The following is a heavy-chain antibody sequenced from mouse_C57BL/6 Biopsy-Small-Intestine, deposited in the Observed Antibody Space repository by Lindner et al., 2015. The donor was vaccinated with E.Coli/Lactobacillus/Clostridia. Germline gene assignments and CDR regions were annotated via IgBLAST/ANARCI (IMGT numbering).Heavy chain of an antibody. J-gene: IGHJ1*01. CDR3: ARATYYIGSGKNWDYFYGMDV. Sequence: SVKVSCKASGGIFRSYAINWVRQAPGQGPEWMGAIIPIVDTVKYAQRFQARVTITADESTSTSHMELSSLRAEDTAVYYCARATYYIGSGKNWDYFYGMDVWGQGTTVTVSS. V-gene: IGHV1S126*01. CDR1: GGIFRSYA. CDR2: IIPIVDTV. D-gene: IGHD1-1*01.